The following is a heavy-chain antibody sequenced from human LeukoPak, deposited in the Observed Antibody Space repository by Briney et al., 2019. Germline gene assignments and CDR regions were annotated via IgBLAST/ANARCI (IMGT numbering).Heavy chain of an antibody. J-gene: IGHJ6*02. D-gene: IGHD3-10*01. V-gene: IGHV3-33*01. Sequence: PGRSLRLTCAASGFTFSSYGMHWVRQGPGKGLEWVTFIWYDGTDKNYADSVKGRFTISRDSSKNTLYLQMNSLRAEDTAVYYCARSGSTYYYGMDVWGQGTTVTVSS. CDR2: IWYDGTDK. CDR3: ARSGSTYYYGMDV. CDR1: GFTFSSYG.